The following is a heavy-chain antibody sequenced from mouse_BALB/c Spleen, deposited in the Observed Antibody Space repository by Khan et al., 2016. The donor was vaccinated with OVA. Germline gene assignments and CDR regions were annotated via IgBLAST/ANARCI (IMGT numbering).Heavy chain of an antibody. CDR3: AREASNWDFSFPY. D-gene: IGHD4-1*01. J-gene: IGHJ3*01. CDR1: GYTFTNYV. CDR2: INPSNDGT. Sequence: VQLKESGPELIKPGASVKMSCKTSGYTFTNYVIHWVRQRPGQGLEWIGYINPSNDGTRFNAKFRGKATLISDKSSTTAYLEFSSLTSEDSAVDYCAREASNWDFSFPYWGQGTLVTVSA. V-gene: IGHV1S136*01.